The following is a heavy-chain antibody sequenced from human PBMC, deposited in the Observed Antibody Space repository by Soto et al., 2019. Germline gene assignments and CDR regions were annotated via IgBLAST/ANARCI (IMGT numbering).Heavy chain of an antibody. CDR2: VYHTGAT. D-gene: IGHD5-12*01. CDR1: GASISSSY. J-gene: IGHJ4*02. Sequence: SETLSLTCTVSGASISSSYWSWIRQSPERGLEWIAYVYHTGATNYNPSLKSRVTISLDTSKGQFSLNLTSLTTADTAVYFCARGGNRYSNVASGVGGFDFWGQGSLVTSPQ. V-gene: IGHV4-59*01. CDR3: ARGGNRYSNVASGVGGFDF.